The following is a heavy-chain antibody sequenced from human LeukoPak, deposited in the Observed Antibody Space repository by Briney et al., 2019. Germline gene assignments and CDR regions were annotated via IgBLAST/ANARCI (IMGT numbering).Heavy chain of an antibody. J-gene: IGHJ5*02. D-gene: IGHD6-13*01. CDR3: VKDMEQQLVSDNWFDP. V-gene: IGHV3-9*01. Sequence: GRSLRLSCAASGFTFDDYAMHWVRQAPGKGLEWVSGISWSSGSIGYADSVKGRFTISRDNAKNSLYLQMNSLRVEDTALYYCVKDMEQQLVSDNWFDPWGQGTLVTVSS. CDR1: GFTFDDYA. CDR2: ISWSSGSI.